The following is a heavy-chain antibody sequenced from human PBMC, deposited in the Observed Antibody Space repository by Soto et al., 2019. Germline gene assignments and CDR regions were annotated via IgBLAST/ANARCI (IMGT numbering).Heavy chain of an antibody. Sequence: QLRLQESGPGLVKPSETLSLTCAVSGGSISSSDYFWAWIRQPPGEGLAWIGSIFYSGSTYYNPSFESRVTISVDTSKSQFSLTLASVTAADTALYYCATYYRYCKDGRCYDNWGPGTQVTVSA. CDR1: GGSISSSDYF. J-gene: IGHJ4*02. CDR2: IFYSGST. D-gene: IGHD2-15*01. CDR3: ATYYRYCKDGRCYDN. V-gene: IGHV4-39*01.